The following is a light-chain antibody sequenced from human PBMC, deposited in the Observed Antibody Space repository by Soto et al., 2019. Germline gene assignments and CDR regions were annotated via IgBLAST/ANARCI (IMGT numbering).Light chain of an antibody. CDR2: GAS. CDR1: QSVSSD. V-gene: IGKV3-15*01. J-gene: IGKJ1*01. CDR3: QQYNNWLT. Sequence: EIVMTQSPATLSVSPGERATLSCRASQSVSSDLAWYQQKPGQAPRLLIYGASTRATGIPARFSGSGSGTEFTLTISSLQSEDFAIYYCQQYNNWLTFGQGTKVDFK.